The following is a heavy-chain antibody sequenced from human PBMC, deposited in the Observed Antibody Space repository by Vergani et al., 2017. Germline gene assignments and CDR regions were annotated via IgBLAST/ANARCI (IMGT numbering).Heavy chain of an antibody. CDR3: ARDKTGDQRGAMDV. Sequence: VQLVESGGGVVQPGRSLRLSCVASGFTFRSYSMNWVRQAPGKGLEWVTIISSDGNHKFFADSVKGRFTISRDNSKNTLYLEINSLRPEDTAMYYCARDKTGDQRGAMDVWGTGTTVTVSS. D-gene: IGHD7-27*01. V-gene: IGHV3-30-3*01. CDR2: ISSDGNHK. CDR1: GFTFRSYS. J-gene: IGHJ6*03.